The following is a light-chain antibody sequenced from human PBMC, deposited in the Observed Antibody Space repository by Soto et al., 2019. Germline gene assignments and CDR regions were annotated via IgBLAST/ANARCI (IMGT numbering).Light chain of an antibody. J-gene: IGKJ5*01. CDR2: GAS. CDR3: QQYNNWPIT. CDR1: QSVSSGH. V-gene: IGKV3-15*01. Sequence: DIVLTQSPGTLSLSPGERASLSCRASQSVSSGHLAWYQQKPGQAPRLLIYGASTRATGIPARFSGSGSGTEFTLTISSLQSEDFAVYYCQQYNNWPITFGQGTRLEIK.